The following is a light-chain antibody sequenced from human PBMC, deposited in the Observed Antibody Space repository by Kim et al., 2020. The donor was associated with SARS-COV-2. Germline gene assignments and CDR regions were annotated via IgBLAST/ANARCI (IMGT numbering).Light chain of an antibody. Sequence: DIQMTQSPSSLSASIGDRVTVTCRASQRISNYLNWYQQKPGKAPKLLIYAASSLQSGVPSRFSGSGSGTDFTLTISSVQSEDFATYYFQQSYNTPPSTFGHGTRLEIK. CDR2: AAS. V-gene: IGKV1-39*01. J-gene: IGKJ5*01. CDR3: QQSYNTPPST. CDR1: QRISNY.